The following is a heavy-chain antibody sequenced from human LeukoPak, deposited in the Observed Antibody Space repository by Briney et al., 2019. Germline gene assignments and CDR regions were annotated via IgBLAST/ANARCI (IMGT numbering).Heavy chain of an antibody. D-gene: IGHD1-14*01. CDR1: GFTVITND. J-gene: IGHJ4*02. V-gene: IGHV3-53*01. CDR2: LYSDGNT. CDR3: ARGVEPLAANTLAY. Sequence: GGSLRLSCAASGFTVITNDMTWVPHAPGKGLEWVSVLYSDGNTKYADSVQGRFTISRDNSKNTLYLEMNSLSPDDTAVYYCARGVEPLAANTLAYWGQGTLVTVSS.